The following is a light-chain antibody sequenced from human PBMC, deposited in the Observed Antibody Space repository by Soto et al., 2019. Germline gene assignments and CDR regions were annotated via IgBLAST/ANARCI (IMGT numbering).Light chain of an antibody. CDR2: AAS. CDR3: QQYYSYPYT. CDR1: QGIHIY. Sequence: AIRMTQSPSSFSASTGDRVTITCRASQGIHIYLAWYQQKPGKAPNLLLSAASTLQSGVPSRFSGSGSGTNFTLTISYLQSEDFATYYCQQYYSYPYTFGQGTKLEIK. V-gene: IGKV1-8*01. J-gene: IGKJ2*01.